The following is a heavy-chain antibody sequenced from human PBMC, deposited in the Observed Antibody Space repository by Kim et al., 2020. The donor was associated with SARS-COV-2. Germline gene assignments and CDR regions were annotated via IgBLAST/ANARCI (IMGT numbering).Heavy chain of an antibody. V-gene: IGHV3-30*18. CDR2: ISSDGSNK. D-gene: IGHD3-3*01. J-gene: IGHJ4*02. Sequence: GGSLRLSCAASGFSFSNYGIHWVRQAPGKGLEWVAIISSDGSNKHYADSVKGRFTVSRDNSKNTLYLQMNSLRAEDTAVYYCAKAFYDFWSGYYTDDYWGQGSLVTVSS. CDR1: GFSFSNYG. CDR3: AKAFYDFWSGYYTDDY.